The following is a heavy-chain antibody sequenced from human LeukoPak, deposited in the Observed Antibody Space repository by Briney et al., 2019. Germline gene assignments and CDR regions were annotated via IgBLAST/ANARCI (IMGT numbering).Heavy chain of an antibody. CDR1: GFTFSDYA. D-gene: IGHD3-10*01. Sequence: GGSLRLSCAASGFTFSDYAMHWVRQAPGKGLEWVAVISKDGSDKYYPGSVRGRFTISRDNSKNTLYLQMNSLRAEDTAVYYCAKDLSPRQNVLLWFGELLGHFDYWGQGTLVTVSS. CDR3: AKDLSPRQNVLLWFGELLGHFDY. CDR2: ISKDGSDK. V-gene: IGHV3-30-3*01. J-gene: IGHJ4*02.